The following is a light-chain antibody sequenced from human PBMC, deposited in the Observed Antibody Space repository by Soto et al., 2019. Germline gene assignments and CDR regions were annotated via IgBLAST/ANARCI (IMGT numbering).Light chain of an antibody. CDR2: ARS. CDR1: QSVTSNY. V-gene: IGKV3D-20*02. J-gene: IGKJ1*01. Sequence: EIVLTQSPGTLSLSPGDSAALSCRASQSVTSNYFVWYRQKPGQAPRLLIYARSRRAAGIPDRFNGSGSGTDFTLTITRLEPEDSAVYYCQQDSNSPWTFGQGTRVEV. CDR3: QQDSNSPWT.